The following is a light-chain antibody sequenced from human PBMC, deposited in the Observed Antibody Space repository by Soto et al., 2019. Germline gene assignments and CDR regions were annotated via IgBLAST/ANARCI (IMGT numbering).Light chain of an antibody. CDR3: CSYGGRRDV. J-gene: IGLJ7*01. Sequence: HSALTQHDSVSGSPGQSITISCTATRSDVWIQHLVSWYQQHPGQAPKPMIYEVRTRLLGCSARFSASKSGNTASLTISALHSEDEADYCCCSYGGRRDVFVGGTQLTV. V-gene: IGLV2-23*02. CDR2: EVR. CDR1: RSDVWIQHL.